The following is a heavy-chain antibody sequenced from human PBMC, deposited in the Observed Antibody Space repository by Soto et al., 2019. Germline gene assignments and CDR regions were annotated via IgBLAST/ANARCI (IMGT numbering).Heavy chain of an antibody. J-gene: IGHJ4*02. Sequence: EVQLLESGGGLVQPGGSLRLSCAASGFTFSSYAMSWVRQAPGKGLEWVSAISGSGGSTYYADSVKGRFTISRDNSKNTLYLQMNSLRAEDTAVYYCAKDTSPGESITMVRGVLYYFDYWGQGTLVTVSS. D-gene: IGHD3-10*01. V-gene: IGHV3-23*01. CDR2: ISGSGGST. CDR3: AKDTSPGESITMVRGVLYYFDY. CDR1: GFTFSSYA.